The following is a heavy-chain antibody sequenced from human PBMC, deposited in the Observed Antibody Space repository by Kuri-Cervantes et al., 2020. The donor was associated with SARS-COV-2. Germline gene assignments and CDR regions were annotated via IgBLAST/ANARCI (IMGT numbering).Heavy chain of an antibody. CDR2: ISYDGSNK. Sequence: GGSLRLSCAASGFTFSSYAMHWVRQAPGKGLEWVAVISYDGSNKYYADSVKGRFTISRDNSKNTLYLQMDRLRGEDTAIYYCARSRVGPDSSGYYFDHWGQGIPVTVSS. CDR3: ARSRVGPDSSGYYFDH. CDR1: GFTFSSYA. V-gene: IGHV3-30-3*01. D-gene: IGHD3-22*01. J-gene: IGHJ4*02.